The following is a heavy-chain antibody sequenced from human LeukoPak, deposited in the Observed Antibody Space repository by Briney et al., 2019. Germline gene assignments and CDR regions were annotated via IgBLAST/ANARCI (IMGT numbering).Heavy chain of an antibody. D-gene: IGHD3-22*01. J-gene: IGHJ4*02. CDR1: GGSINTYY. Sequence: SETLSLTCTVSGGSINTYYWSWIRRPAGKGLEWIGRIYSNGSTNYNPSLKSRITMSVDMSKNQFSLRLSSVTAADTAVYYCARVRYYYDGSGNNAYYFDLWGQGTLVTVSS. V-gene: IGHV4-4*07. CDR3: ARVRYYYDGSGNNAYYFDL. CDR2: IYSNGST.